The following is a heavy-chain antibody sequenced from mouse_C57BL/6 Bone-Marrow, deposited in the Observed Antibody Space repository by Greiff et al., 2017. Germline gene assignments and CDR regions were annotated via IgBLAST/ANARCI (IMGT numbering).Heavy chain of an antibody. V-gene: IGHV5-17*01. CDR2: ISSGSSTI. J-gene: IGHJ4*01. D-gene: IGHD2-12*01. CDR3: ARGYYSNDGGYAMYY. Sequence: EVKLMESGGGLVKPGGSLKLSCAASGFTFSDYGMHWVRQAPEKGLEWVAYISSGSSTIYYADTVKGRFTISRDNAKNNLFLQMTSRTSEDTAMYYCARGYYSNDGGYAMYYWGQGTSVTVS. CDR1: GFTFSDYG.